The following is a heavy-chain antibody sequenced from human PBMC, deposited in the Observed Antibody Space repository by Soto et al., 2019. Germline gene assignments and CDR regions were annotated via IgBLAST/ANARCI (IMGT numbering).Heavy chain of an antibody. CDR2: INHSGST. J-gene: IGHJ3*02. D-gene: IGHD3-22*01. Sequence: PSETLSLTCAVYGGSFSGYYWGWIRQPPGKGLEWIGEINHSGSTNYNPSLKSRVTISVDTSKNQFSLKLSSVTAADTAVYYCARDLDLYYYDSSGYPTHGAFDIWGQGTMVTVSS. V-gene: IGHV4-34*01. CDR1: GGSFSGYY. CDR3: ARDLDLYYYDSSGYPTHGAFDI.